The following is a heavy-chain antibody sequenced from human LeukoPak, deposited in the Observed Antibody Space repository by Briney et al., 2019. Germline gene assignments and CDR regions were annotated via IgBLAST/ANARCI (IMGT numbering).Heavy chain of an antibody. V-gene: IGHV4-59*01. CDR1: GGSISSYY. CDR2: IYYSGSS. D-gene: IGHD3-22*01. Sequence: SETLSLTCTVSGGSISSYYWSWIRQPPGKGLEWIGYIYYSGSSNYNPSLKSRVTISVDTSKNQFSLKLSSVTAADTAVYYCARSGYYYADAFDIWGQGTMVTVSS. J-gene: IGHJ3*02. CDR3: ARSGYYYADAFDI.